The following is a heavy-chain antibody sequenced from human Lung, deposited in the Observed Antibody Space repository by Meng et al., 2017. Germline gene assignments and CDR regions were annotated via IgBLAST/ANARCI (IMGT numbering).Heavy chain of an antibody. Sequence: GQLVESGGGLVQPGGSLRLSCGASGYNFGDYIMHWVRQSPGKGLEWISRIVSDGGITTYADSVKGRFTVSRDNAKNTLYPQMNSLGADDTAVYYCARDLAWVLFDYWGQGALVTGSS. J-gene: IGHJ4*02. CDR1: GYNFGDYI. CDR2: IVSDGGIT. V-gene: IGHV3-74*01. D-gene: IGHD3-3*01. CDR3: ARDLAWVLFDY.